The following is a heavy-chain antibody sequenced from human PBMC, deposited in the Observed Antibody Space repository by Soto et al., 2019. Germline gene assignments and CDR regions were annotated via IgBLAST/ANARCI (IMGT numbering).Heavy chain of an antibody. CDR2: IFSNDEK. J-gene: IGHJ4*02. CDR1: VFSLRNARMG. V-gene: IGHV2-26*01. CDR3: ARIVFGLSFGGVYYFDY. D-gene: IGHD3-16*01. Sequence: VTLKYSGPLLVKPTETLTLTCTVSVFSLRNARMGVSWIRQPPGKALEWLAHIFSNDEKSYSPYLKTRLNFSKVTTKSRVVLTMTNMDPVDTATYYCARIVFGLSFGGVYYFDYWGQGTLVTVSS.